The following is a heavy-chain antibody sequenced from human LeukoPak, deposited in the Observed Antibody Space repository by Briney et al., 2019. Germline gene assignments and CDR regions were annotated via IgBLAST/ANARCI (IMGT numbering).Heavy chain of an antibody. Sequence: ASVKVSCKASGYTFTSYYMHWVRQAPGQGLEWMGIINPSGGSTSYAQKFQGRVTMTRDTSTSTVYMELCSLRSEDTAVYYCASSGRPYYYDSSGYYPDYWGQGTLVTVSS. CDR1: GYTFTSYY. CDR2: INPSGGST. D-gene: IGHD3-22*01. CDR3: ASSGRPYYYDSSGYYPDY. J-gene: IGHJ4*02. V-gene: IGHV1-46*01.